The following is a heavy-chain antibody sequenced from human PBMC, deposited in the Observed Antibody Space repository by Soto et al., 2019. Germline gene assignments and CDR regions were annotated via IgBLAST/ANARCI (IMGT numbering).Heavy chain of an antibody. V-gene: IGHV4-59*01. D-gene: IGHD4-17*01. J-gene: IGHJ6*02. CDR1: GGSISSYY. CDR3: ARLNDYELRAYGVDV. Sequence: QVQLQESGPRLVKPSETLSLTCTVSGGSISSYYWNWIRQPPGKGLEWIGYIYYSGSTNYNPSLKSRVTISIDTARNQVSRKLSSVTAADTAVYYCARLNDYELRAYGVDVWGQGTTVTVSS. CDR2: IYYSGST.